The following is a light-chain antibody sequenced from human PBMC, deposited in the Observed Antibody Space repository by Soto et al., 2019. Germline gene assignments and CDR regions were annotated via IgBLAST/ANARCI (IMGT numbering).Light chain of an antibody. J-gene: IGKJ4*01. Sequence: EIVLTQSPGTLSLSPGERATLSCRASQSVTSCCLAWYQQKPGQAPRLLINGASSRATGIPDRFSASGSGTDFTLTISSLEPEDFAVYYCQRYGSSPPVTFGGGTKVEIE. CDR1: QSVTSCC. V-gene: IGKV3-20*01. CDR2: GAS. CDR3: QRYGSSPPVT.